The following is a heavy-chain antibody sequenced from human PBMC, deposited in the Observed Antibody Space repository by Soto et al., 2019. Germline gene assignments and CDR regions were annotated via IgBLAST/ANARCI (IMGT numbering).Heavy chain of an antibody. CDR3: ARYRDYPWHFDY. V-gene: IGHV4-59*01. CDR1: GGSISSYY. CDR2: IYYSGST. Sequence: TSETLSLTCTVSGGSISSYYWSWIRQPPGKGLEWIGYIYYSGSTNYNPSLKSRVTISVDTSKNQFSLKLSSVTAADTAVYYCARYRDYPWHFDYWGQGTLVTVSS. D-gene: IGHD4-17*01. J-gene: IGHJ4*02.